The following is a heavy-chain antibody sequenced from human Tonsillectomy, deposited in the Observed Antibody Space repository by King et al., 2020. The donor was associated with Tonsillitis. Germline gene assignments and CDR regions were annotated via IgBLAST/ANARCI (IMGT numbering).Heavy chain of an antibody. V-gene: IGHV4-38-2*01. CDR2: IYHSGST. Sequence: QLQESGPGLVKPSETPSLTCAVSGYSISSGYYWGWIRQPPGKGLEWIGSIYHSGSTYYNPSLKSRVTISVDTSKNQFSLKLSSVTAADTAVYYCARNYYDSSGIYFDYWGQGTLVTVSS. D-gene: IGHD3-22*01. CDR1: GYSISSGYY. J-gene: IGHJ4*02. CDR3: ARNYYDSSGIYFDY.